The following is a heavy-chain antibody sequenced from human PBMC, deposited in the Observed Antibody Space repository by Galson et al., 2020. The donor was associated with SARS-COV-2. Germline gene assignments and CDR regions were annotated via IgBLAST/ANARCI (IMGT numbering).Heavy chain of an antibody. D-gene: IGHD6-13*01. CDR3: AKDGLRAAAGLPPHYFDY. CDR1: GFTFDDYA. J-gene: IGHJ4*02. Sequence: TGGSLRLSCAASGFTFDDYAMHWVRQAPGKGLEWVSLISGDGGSTYYADSVKGRFTISRDNSKNSLYLQMNSLRTEDTALYYCAKDGLRAAAGLPPHYFDYWGQGTLVTVSS. CDR2: ISGDGGST. V-gene: IGHV3-43*02.